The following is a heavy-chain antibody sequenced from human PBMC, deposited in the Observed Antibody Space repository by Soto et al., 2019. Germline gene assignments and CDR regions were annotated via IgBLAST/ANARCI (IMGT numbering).Heavy chain of an antibody. Sequence: LRLSCEVSGFTFSMYSMIWVRQSPGKGLEWVAKIPQEGVDGHYADSVKGRFTISRDNGKNSLYLQLNNLRAEDTAVYYCARDHLILPAHDFFYGSDVWGRGATVTVSS. D-gene: IGHD2-21*02. CDR3: ARDHLILPAHDFFYGSDV. J-gene: IGHJ6*02. CDR1: GFTFSMYS. CDR2: IPQEGVDG. V-gene: IGHV3-7*03.